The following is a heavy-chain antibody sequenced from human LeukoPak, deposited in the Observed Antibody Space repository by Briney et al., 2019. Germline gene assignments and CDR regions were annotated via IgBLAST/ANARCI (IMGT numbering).Heavy chain of an antibody. CDR1: GGSISSYY. CDR2: INHSGST. V-gene: IGHV4-34*01. J-gene: IGHJ4*02. Sequence: SETLSLTCTVSGGSISSYYWSWIRQPPGKGLEWIGEINHSGSTNYNPSLKSRVTISVDTSKNQFSLKLSSVTAADTAVYYCARGPKMVRGAADYWGQGTLVTVSS. CDR3: ARGPKMVRGAADY. D-gene: IGHD3-10*01.